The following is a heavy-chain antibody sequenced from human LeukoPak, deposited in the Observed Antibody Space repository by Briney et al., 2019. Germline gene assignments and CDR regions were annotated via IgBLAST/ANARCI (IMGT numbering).Heavy chain of an antibody. CDR1: GGSISSGGYY. D-gene: IGHD4-11*01. J-gene: IGHJ6*02. CDR3: ARAPVSPMTTVTTFYYYYGMDV. CDR2: INHSGST. Sequence: SQTLSLTCTVSGGSISSGGYYWSWIRQPPGKGLEWIGEINHSGSTNYNPSLKSRVTISVDTSKNQFSLKLSSVTAADTAVYYCARAPVSPMTTVTTFYYYYGMDVWGQGTTVTVSS. V-gene: IGHV4-30-2*01.